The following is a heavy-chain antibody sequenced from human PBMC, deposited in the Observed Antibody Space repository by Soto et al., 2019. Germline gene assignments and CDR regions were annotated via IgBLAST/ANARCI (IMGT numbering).Heavy chain of an antibody. Sequence: GGSLRLSCAASGFTVSSNYMSWVRQAPGKGLEWVSVIYSGGSTYYADSVKGRFTISRDNPKNTLYLQMNSLRAEDTAVCYCARGGAVAGYYYYGMDVWGQGTTVTVSS. CDR1: GFTVSSNY. CDR2: IYSGGST. V-gene: IGHV3-53*01. CDR3: ARGGAVAGYYYYGMDV. D-gene: IGHD6-19*01. J-gene: IGHJ6*02.